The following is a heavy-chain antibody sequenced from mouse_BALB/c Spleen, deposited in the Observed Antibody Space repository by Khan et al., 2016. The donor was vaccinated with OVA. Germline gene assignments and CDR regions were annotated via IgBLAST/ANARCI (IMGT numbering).Heavy chain of an antibody. Sequence: VQLQQSGPELMKPGAAVKISCKDSGYSFTTYYIHWVLQSHGKSLEWIGYIDPFSGGATYNQKFKGKATLTVDKSSSTAYINLSNLTSEDSAVYYCTRHGYVAWFTYWGQGTLVTVSA. CDR2: IDPFSGGA. D-gene: IGHD2-2*01. CDR1: GYSFTTYY. V-gene: IGHV1-31*01. J-gene: IGHJ3*01. CDR3: TRHGYVAWFTY.